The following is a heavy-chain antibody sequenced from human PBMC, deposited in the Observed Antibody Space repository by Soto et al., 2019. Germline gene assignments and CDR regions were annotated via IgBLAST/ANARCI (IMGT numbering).Heavy chain of an antibody. J-gene: IGHJ4*02. Sequence: PSETLSLTCAVYGGSFSGYYWSWIRQPPGKGLEWIGEINHSGSTNYNPSLKSRVTISVDTSKNQFSLKLSSVTAADTAVYYCARGPSSSHPILDYWGQGTLVTVS. V-gene: IGHV4-34*01. CDR2: INHSGST. D-gene: IGHD6-6*01. CDR3: ARGPSSSHPILDY. CDR1: GGSFSGYY.